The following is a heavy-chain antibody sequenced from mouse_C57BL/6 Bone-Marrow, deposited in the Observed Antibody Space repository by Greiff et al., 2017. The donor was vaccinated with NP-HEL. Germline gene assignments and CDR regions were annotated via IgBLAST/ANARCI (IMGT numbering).Heavy chain of an antibody. V-gene: IGHV14-4*01. D-gene: IGHD1-1*01. CDR1: GFNIKDDY. CDR3: TTWDYGRYWYFDV. J-gene: IGHJ1*03. Sequence: EVQLQQSGAELVRPGASVKLSCTASGFNIKDDYMHWVKQRPEQGLEWIGWIDPENGDTEYASKFQGKATITADTSSNTAYLQLSSLTSEDTAVYYCTTWDYGRYWYFDVWGTGTTVTVSS. CDR2: IDPENGDT.